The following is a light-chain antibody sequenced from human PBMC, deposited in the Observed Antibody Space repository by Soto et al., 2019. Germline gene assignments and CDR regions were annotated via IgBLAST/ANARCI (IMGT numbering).Light chain of an antibody. V-gene: IGLV1-40*01. CDR1: RSNIGAGYD. CDR2: GNS. Sequence: QSVLTQPPSVSGAPWQRVTISCTGSRSNIGAGYDVHWYQQLPGTAPKPLIYGNSNRPSGVPDRFSGSKSGTSASLAITGLQAEDEADYYCQSYDSSLSGYVFGTGTKVTVL. J-gene: IGLJ1*01. CDR3: QSYDSSLSGYV.